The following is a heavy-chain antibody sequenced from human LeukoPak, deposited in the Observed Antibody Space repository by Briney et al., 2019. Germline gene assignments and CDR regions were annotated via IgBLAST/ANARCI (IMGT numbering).Heavy chain of an antibody. CDR2: IYYSGST. D-gene: IGHD6-6*01. J-gene: IGHJ4*02. Sequence: SETLSLTCTVSGGSISSYYWSWIRQPPGKGLEWIGYIYYSGSTNYNPSLKSRVTISVDTSKNQFSLKLSSVTAADTAVYYCARSGYSSSFDYWGQGTLVTVSS. CDR3: ARSGYSSSFDY. CDR1: GGSISSYY. V-gene: IGHV4-59*01.